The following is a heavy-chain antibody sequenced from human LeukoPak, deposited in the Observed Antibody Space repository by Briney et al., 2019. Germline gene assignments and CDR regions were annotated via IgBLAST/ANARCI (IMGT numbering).Heavy chain of an antibody. CDR3: ARVYYSSSYDYWYFDL. CDR2: IYYSGST. V-gene: IGHV4-59*01. CDR1: GRSIRNYY. D-gene: IGHD6-13*01. Sequence: SETLSLTCTVSGRSIRNYYWSWIRHPPGKGLEWIGYIYYSGSTNYNPSLKSRVTISVDTSKNQFSLKLSSVTAADTAVYYCARVYYSSSYDYWYFDLWGRGTLVTVSS. J-gene: IGHJ2*01.